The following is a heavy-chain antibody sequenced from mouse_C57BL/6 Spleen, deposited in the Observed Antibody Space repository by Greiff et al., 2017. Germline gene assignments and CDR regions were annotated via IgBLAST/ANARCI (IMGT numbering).Heavy chain of an antibody. D-gene: IGHD2-4*01. CDR1: GYTFTSYW. V-gene: IGHV1-61*01. J-gene: IGHJ3*01. CDR2: IYPSDSET. Sequence: QVQLQQPGAELVRPGSSVKLSCKASGYTFTSYWMEWVKQRPGQGLEWIGNIYPSDSETHYNQKFKDKATLTVDKSSSTAYMQLSSLTSEDSAVYSCARKGDYDGYWGQGTLVTVAA. CDR3: ARKGDYDGY.